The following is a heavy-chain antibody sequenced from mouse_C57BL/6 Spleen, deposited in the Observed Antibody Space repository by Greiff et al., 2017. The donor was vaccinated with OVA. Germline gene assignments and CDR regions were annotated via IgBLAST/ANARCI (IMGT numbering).Heavy chain of an antibody. CDR2: IDPSDSYT. D-gene: IGHD1-1*01. CDR1: GYTFTSYW. J-gene: IGHJ2*01. CDR3: GRRGATTGDFDY. Sequence: QVQLQQPGAELVKPGASVKLSCKASGYTFTSYWMQWVKQRPGQGLEWIGEIDPSDSYTNYNQKFKGKATLTVDTSSSTAYMQLSSLTSEDSAVYYCGRRGATTGDFDYWGQGTTLTVSS. V-gene: IGHV1-50*01.